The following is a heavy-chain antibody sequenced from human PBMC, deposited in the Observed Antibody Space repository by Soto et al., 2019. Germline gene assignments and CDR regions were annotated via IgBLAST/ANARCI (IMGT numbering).Heavy chain of an antibody. D-gene: IGHD2-2*01. CDR1: GGSISSYY. Sequence: SETLSLTCTVSGGSISSYYWSWIRQPPGKGLEWIGYIYYSGSTYYNPSLKSRVTISVDTSKNQFSLKLSSVTAADTAVYYCARFRIVVVPAATTHYFDYWGQGTLVTVSS. J-gene: IGHJ4*02. CDR3: ARFRIVVVPAATTHYFDY. CDR2: IYYSGST. V-gene: IGHV4-59*12.